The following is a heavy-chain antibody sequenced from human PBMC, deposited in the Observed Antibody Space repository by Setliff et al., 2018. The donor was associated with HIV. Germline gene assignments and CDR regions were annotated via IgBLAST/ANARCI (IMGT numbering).Heavy chain of an antibody. J-gene: IGHJ1*01. CDR1: GYRFNTYG. CDR3: VRGVTRDISGYYRDEYFQH. Sequence: SVKVSCKASGYRFNTYGISWVRQATGQGLEWMGWISPYNGDTRFAQSLQGRVTLTTDTSTNTAYMEMRTLRSDDTAVYYCVRGVTRDISGYYRDEYFQHWGQGTPVTVSS. CDR2: ISPYNGDT. D-gene: IGHD3-22*01. V-gene: IGHV1-18*01.